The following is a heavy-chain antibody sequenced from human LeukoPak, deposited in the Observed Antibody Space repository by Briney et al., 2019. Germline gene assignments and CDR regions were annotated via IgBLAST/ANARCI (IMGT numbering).Heavy chain of an antibody. J-gene: IGHJ4*02. CDR2: IYYSGST. Sequence: SQTLSLTCAVSGGSISSGGYFWSWIRQYPGMGLEWIGDIYYSGSTSYNPSLKSRLTISVDTSQNQFHLRLTSVTAADTAVYYCASCIKVSRSFDSWGQGTLITGSS. V-gene: IGHV4-31*11. D-gene: IGHD1-14*01. CDR3: ASCIKVSRSFDS. CDR1: GGSISSGGYF.